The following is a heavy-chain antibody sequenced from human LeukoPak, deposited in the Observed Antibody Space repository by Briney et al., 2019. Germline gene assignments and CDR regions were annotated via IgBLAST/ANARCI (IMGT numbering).Heavy chain of an antibody. Sequence: PGGSLRLSCAASGFTFSSYSMNWVRQAPGKGLEWVAVIWYDGSNKYYADSVKGRFTISRDNSKNTLYLQMNSLRAEDTAVYYCARDPRAIGYCTNGVCYSHGMDVWGQGTTVTVSS. CDR1: GFTFSSYS. J-gene: IGHJ6*02. D-gene: IGHD2-8*01. CDR2: IWYDGSNK. CDR3: ARDPRAIGYCTNGVCYSHGMDV. V-gene: IGHV3-33*08.